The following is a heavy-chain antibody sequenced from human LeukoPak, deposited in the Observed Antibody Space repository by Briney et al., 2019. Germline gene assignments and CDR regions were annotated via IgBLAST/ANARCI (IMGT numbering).Heavy chain of an antibody. CDR1: GGSIRSYY. V-gene: IGHV4-4*07. J-gene: IGHJ5*02. D-gene: IGHD3-16*01. CDR2: IHTSWTT. CDR3: ARGDYYDGGGRNWFDP. Sequence: SETLSLTCTVSGGSIRSYYWSWIRQPAGKGLEWIGRIHTSWTTYFNPSLKSRVTMSVDTSKNQFSLRLTSMTAADTAVYFCARGDYYDGGGRNWFDPWGQGTLVTVSS.